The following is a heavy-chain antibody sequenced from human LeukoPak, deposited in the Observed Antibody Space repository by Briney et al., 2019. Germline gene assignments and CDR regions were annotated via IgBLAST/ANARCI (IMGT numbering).Heavy chain of an antibody. D-gene: IGHD5-18*01. CDR2: ISGNGRKS. J-gene: IGHJ4*02. CDR3: AINLRGGYNYGHGDF. V-gene: IGHV3-23*01. CDR1: GFTFSDYA. Sequence: GGSLRLSCAASGFTFSDYAMNWLRQAPGKGLEWVSQISGNGRKSYYADPVKGRFTISRDNPRNTLYVQMNSLRVEDTAVYYCAINLRGGYNYGHGDFWGQGTLVTVSS.